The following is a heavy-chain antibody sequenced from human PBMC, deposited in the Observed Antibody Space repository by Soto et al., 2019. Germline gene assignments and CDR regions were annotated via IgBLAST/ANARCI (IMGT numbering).Heavy chain of an antibody. CDR2: ISPNGGST. CDR1: GFTFSSFA. Sequence: EVQLMESGGGLVQPGGSLRISCAASGFTFSSFAMHWVRQAPGKGLEYVSAISPNGGSTYYATSVKGRFTISRDNSKNTLYLQMGSLRAEDMAVYYCAGERTFGGVIAYQPWGQGTLVTVSS. D-gene: IGHD3-16*02. J-gene: IGHJ4*02. V-gene: IGHV3-64*01. CDR3: AGERTFGGVIAYQP.